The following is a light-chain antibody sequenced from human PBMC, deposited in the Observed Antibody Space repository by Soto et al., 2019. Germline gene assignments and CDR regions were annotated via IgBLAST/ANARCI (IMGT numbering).Light chain of an antibody. CDR2: GAS. J-gene: IGKJ5*01. Sequence: EIVMTQSPATLSVSPGERATLSCRASQSVSSKLAWYQQKPGQAPRLLIYGASTRATGIPASFSGSGSATEFTLTISSLQSEDFAVYYCQQYNNWHTITFGQGTRLEIK. CDR3: QQYNNWHTIT. CDR1: QSVSSK. V-gene: IGKV3-15*01.